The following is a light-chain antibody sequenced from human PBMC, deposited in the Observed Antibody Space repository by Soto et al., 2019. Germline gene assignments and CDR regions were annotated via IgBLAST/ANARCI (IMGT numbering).Light chain of an antibody. Sequence: EIVLTQSPVTLSVSPGERATLSFRASQSVSSIYLAWYQQKPGQHPRILIYGASTSGTGIPARLSGSGSGTEFTLTISSIEHEDFAVYYCQQYNNWPPGKFGQGTKVDI. J-gene: IGKJ1*01. V-gene: IGKV3-15*01. CDR2: GAS. CDR3: QQYNNWPPGK. CDR1: QSVSSIY.